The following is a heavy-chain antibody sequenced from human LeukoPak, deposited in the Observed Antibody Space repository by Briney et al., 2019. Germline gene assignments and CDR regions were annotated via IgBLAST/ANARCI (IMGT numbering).Heavy chain of an antibody. CDR1: GYTFTGYY. J-gene: IGHJ6*02. Sequence: VASVKVSCKASGYTFTGYYMHWVRQAPGQGLEWMGWINPNSGGTNYAQKFQGRVTMTRDTSISTACMELSRLRSDDTAVYYCARDLDYDSSGYDYGMDVWGQGTTVTVSS. CDR2: INPNSGGT. CDR3: ARDLDYDSSGYDYGMDV. V-gene: IGHV1-2*02. D-gene: IGHD3-22*01.